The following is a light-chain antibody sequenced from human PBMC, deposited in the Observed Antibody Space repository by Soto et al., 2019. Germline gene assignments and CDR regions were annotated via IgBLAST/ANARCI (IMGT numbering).Light chain of an antibody. CDR3: QQGNSFPLT. CDR2: DAS. Sequence: DIQVTQSPSTLSASVGDRVTITCRASQSTSVWLAWYQQTPGRAPKLLIYDASSLENVVPSRFSGSGSGTEFTLTISSLQPDDSATYYCQQGNSFPLTFGGGTKVDIK. V-gene: IGKV1-5*01. J-gene: IGKJ4*01. CDR1: QSTSVW.